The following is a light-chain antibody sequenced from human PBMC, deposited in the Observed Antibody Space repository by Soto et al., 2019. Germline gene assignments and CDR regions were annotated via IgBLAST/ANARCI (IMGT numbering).Light chain of an antibody. V-gene: IGLV3-27*01. J-gene: IGLJ1*01. CDR1: VLAKKY. Sequence: SYELTQPSSVSVSPGQTARITCSGDVLAKKYARWFQQKPGQAPVLVIYKDSERPSGIPERFSGSSSGTTVTLTISGAQVEDEADYYCYSAADNNQWVFGTGTKLTVL. CDR3: YSAADNNQWV. CDR2: KDS.